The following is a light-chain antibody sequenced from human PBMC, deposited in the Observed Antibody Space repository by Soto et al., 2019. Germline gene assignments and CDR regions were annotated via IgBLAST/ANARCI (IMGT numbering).Light chain of an antibody. CDR1: QGISSW. CDR3: QQYNSYSWT. Sequence: DIPMSQSPSTVSASVGDRVTITCRASQGISSWLAWYQQKPGKAPKLPIFDASSLESGVPSRFSGSGSGTEFTLTISSLQPDDFATYYCQQYNSYSWTFGQGTKVDIK. V-gene: IGKV1-5*01. J-gene: IGKJ1*01. CDR2: DAS.